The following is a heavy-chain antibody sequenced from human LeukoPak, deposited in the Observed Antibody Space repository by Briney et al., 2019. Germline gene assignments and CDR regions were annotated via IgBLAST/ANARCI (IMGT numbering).Heavy chain of an antibody. J-gene: IGHJ5*02. CDR1: GVSFSGYY. D-gene: IGHD2-2*01. CDR3: ATENIVVVPAAANNWFDP. Sequence: SETLSLTCAVYGVSFSGYYWSWIRQPPGKGLEWIGEINHGGSTNYHPSLKSRVTISVDTSKNQFSLKLSSVTAADTAVYYCATENIVVVPAAANNWFDPWGQGTLVTVSS. CDR2: INHGGST. V-gene: IGHV4-34*01.